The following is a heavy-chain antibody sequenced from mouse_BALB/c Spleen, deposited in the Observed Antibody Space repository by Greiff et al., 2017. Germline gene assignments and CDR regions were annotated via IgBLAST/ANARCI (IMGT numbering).Heavy chain of an antibody. Sequence: VQLQQSGAELVKPGASVKLSCTASGFHIKDTYMHWVKQRPEQGLEWIGRIDPANGNTKYDPKFQGKATITADTSSNTAYLQLSSLTSEDTAVYYCARSQYGNYVEAMDDWGQGTSVTVSS. CDR2: IDPANGNT. J-gene: IGHJ4*01. D-gene: IGHD2-10*02. CDR3: ARSQYGNYVEAMDD. CDR1: GFHIKDTY. V-gene: IGHV14-3*02.